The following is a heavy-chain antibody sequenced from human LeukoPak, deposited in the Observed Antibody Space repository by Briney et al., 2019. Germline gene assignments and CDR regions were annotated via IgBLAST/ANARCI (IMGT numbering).Heavy chain of an antibody. CDR1: GGTFSSYA. CDR2: IIPIFGTA. V-gene: IGHV1-69*06. CDR3: ASTEQGVTRFDY. J-gene: IGHJ4*02. D-gene: IGHD4-17*01. Sequence: SEKVSCKASGGTFSSYAISWVRQAPGQGLEWMGGIIPIFGTANYAQQFQGRVTITADKSTSTAYMELSRLRSEDTAVYYCASTEQGVTRFDYWGQGTLVTVSS.